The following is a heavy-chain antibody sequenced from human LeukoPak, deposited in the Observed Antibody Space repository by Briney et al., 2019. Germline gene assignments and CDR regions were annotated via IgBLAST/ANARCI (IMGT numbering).Heavy chain of an antibody. Sequence: WASVKVSCKASGYAFTNYAIQWVRQAPGQRLEWMGWVNAGNSHTRYSPKFQGRVTIARDTSASTAYMELSRLRPDDTAVYYCARDQYHCSSTSCRFHYYYGMDVWGQGTTVTVSS. CDR2: VNAGNSHT. CDR1: GYAFTNYA. J-gene: IGHJ6*02. CDR3: ARDQYHCSSTSCRFHYYYGMDV. D-gene: IGHD2-2*01. V-gene: IGHV1-3*01.